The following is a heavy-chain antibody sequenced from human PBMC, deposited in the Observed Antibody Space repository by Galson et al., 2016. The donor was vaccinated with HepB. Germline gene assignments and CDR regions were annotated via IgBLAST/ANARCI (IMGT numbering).Heavy chain of an antibody. J-gene: IGHJ4*02. Sequence: SLRLSCAASGFTFSRYEMNWVRQAPGKGLEWVSYISSSGTNLYYADSMKGRFTISRDNAKNSLYLQMNSLRAEDTAVYYCAREPVRLDDLLTGPPKNPDYWGQGTLVTVSS. CDR3: AREPVRLDDLLTGPPKNPDY. D-gene: IGHD3-9*01. V-gene: IGHV3-48*03. CDR1: GFTFSRYE. CDR2: ISSSGTNL.